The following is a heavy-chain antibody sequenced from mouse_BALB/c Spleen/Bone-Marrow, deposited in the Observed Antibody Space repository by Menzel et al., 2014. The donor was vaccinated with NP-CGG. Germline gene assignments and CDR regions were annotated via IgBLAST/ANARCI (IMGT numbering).Heavy chain of an antibody. D-gene: IGHD1-1*01. CDR2: INPSTGYT. CDR1: GYTFTSYW. J-gene: IGHJ4*01. CDR3: ARQITTVDYAMDY. Sequence: QVQLQQSGAELAKPGASVKMSCKASGYTFTSYWTHWVKQRPGQGLEWIGYINPSTGYTEYNQKFKDKATLTADKSSSTAYMQLGSLTSEDSAVYYCARQITTVDYAMDYWGQGTSVTVSS. V-gene: IGHV1-7*01.